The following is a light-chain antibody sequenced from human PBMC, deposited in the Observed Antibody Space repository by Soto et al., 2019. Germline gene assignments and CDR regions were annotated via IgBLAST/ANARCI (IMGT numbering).Light chain of an antibody. Sequence: EIVLTQSPGTLSSSPGERATLSCRASQRVSTSYLAWYQQKPGQALRLLIYDASSRATGILDRFSGSGSGTDFTLTISRLEREDFAVYYCQQYDSPPPYTFGQGNKLEIK. CDR2: DAS. J-gene: IGKJ2*01. CDR3: QQYDSPPPYT. V-gene: IGKV3-20*01. CDR1: QRVSTSY.